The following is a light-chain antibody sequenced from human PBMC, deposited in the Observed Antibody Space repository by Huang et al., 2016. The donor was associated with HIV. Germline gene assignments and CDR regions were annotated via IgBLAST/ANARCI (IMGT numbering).Light chain of an antibody. CDR3: QHYNDWPPWT. Sequence: EIVMTQSPATLSVSPGERATLSCRASQSVNSNLAWYQQKPGQAPRLFIYGASTRATGIPARFSGSGSGTGFTLTISSLQSEDCAVYYCQHYNDWPPWTFGQGTKVEIK. V-gene: IGKV3-15*01. J-gene: IGKJ1*01. CDR2: GAS. CDR1: QSVNSN.